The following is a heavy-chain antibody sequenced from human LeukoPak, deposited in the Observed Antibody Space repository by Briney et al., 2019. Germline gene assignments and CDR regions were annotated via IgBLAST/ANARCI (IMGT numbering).Heavy chain of an antibody. CDR2: INPNSGGT. V-gene: IGHV1-2*02. CDR1: GYTFTGYY. J-gene: IGHJ5*02. Sequence: ASVKVSCKASGYTFTGYYMHWVRQAPGRGLEWMGWINPNSGGTNYAQKFQGRVTMTRDTSISTAYMELSRLRSDDTAVYYCATAYVDIVASGRFDPWGQGTLVTVSS. CDR3: ATAYVDIVASGRFDP. D-gene: IGHD5-12*01.